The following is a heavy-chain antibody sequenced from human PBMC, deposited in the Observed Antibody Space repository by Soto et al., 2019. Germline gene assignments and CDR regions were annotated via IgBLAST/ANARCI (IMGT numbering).Heavy chain of an antibody. J-gene: IGHJ6*03. Sequence: PSETLSLTCTVSGGSISSGGYYRSWIRQHPGKGLEWIGYIYYSGSTYYNPSLKSRVTISVDTSKNQFSLKLSSVTAADTAVYYCARRRGYSGYDNYYYYMDDWGKGTTVTVSS. CDR3: ARRRGYSGYDNYYYYMDD. D-gene: IGHD5-12*01. CDR1: GGSISSGGYY. CDR2: IYYSGST. V-gene: IGHV4-31*03.